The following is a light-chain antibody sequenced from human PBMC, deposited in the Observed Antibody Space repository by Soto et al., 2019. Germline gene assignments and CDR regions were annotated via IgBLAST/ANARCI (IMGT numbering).Light chain of an antibody. V-gene: IGKV3-20*01. CDR3: QQYGSLPRT. CDR2: GTS. J-gene: IGKJ1*01. Sequence: EIVLTQSPGTLPLSPGERATLSCRASQSIMNTFLSSYQQKPGQAPRLLMYGTSSRATCIPDRFSGSGAGTDLTLTISRLEPDDFGVYYCQQYGSLPRTFGQRTNVEIK. CDR1: QSIMNTF.